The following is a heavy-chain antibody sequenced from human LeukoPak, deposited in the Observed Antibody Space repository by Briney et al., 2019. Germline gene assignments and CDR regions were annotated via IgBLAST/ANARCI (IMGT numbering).Heavy chain of an antibody. Sequence: GGSLRLSCVVSGFTFSDYYMTWIRQAPGKGLECISYISSHGAAIFYADSVKGRFTISRDNAKNSLYLQMNNLRAEDTAVYYCARTIDYWGQGTLVTVSS. CDR2: ISSHGAAI. J-gene: IGHJ4*02. CDR1: GFTFSDYY. V-gene: IGHV3-11*01. CDR3: ARTIDY.